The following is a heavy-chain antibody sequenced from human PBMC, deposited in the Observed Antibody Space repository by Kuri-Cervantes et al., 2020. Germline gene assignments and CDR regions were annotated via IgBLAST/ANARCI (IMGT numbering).Heavy chain of an antibody. CDR3: ARSIVLMVYAMGY. V-gene: IGHV3-9*01. D-gene: IGHD2-8*01. Sequence: SLKISCATSGFTFDDYAMHWVRQAPGKGLEWVSGLSWNSGSIAYADSVEGRFTISRHNSKNTLYLQMNSLGAEDTAVYYCARSIVLMVYAMGYWGQGTLVTVSS. CDR2: LSWNSGSI. CDR1: GFTFDDYA. J-gene: IGHJ4*02.